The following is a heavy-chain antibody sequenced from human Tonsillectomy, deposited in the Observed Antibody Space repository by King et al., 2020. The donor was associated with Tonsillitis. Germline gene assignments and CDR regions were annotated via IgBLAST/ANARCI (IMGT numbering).Heavy chain of an antibody. CDR3: TRPGTNIVVEDAFDI. J-gene: IGHJ3*02. V-gene: IGHV3-73*02. CDR2: IRSTTYNYAT. CDR1: GFTFSVST. D-gene: IGHD3-22*01. Sequence: VQLVESGGDLVQPGGSLRVSCAASGFTFSVSTIHWVRQASGKRLEWVGRIRSTTYNYATTYAASVKGRFTISRDDSKKTAYLQMNSVKTEDTAVYYCTRPGTNIVVEDAFDIWGQGTMVTVSS.